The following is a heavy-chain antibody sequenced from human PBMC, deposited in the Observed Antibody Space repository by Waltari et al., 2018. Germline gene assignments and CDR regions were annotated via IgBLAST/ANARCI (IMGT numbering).Heavy chain of an antibody. J-gene: IGHJ5*02. V-gene: IGHV1-2*02. Sequence: QVQLVQSGAEVKKPGSSVKVSCKAYGYTFTGYYMHWVRQAPGPGLEWMGWINPNSGGTNYAQKFQGRVTMTRDTSISTAYMELSRLRSDDTAVYYCARATGGGSSGGAPNWFDPWGQGTLVTVSS. D-gene: IGHD1-26*01. CDR2: INPNSGGT. CDR3: ARATGGGSSGGAPNWFDP. CDR1: GYTFTGYY.